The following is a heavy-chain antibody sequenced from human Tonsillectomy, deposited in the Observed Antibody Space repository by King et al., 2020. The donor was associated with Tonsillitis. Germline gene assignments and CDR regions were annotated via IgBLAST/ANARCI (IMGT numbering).Heavy chain of an antibody. J-gene: IGHJ4*02. CDR3: AKDSKLGGTRVLTGYQKEEFDY. D-gene: IGHD3-9*01. CDR2: IYSGGSST. Sequence: VQLVESGGGLVQPGGSLRLSCAASGFTFSSYAMSWVRQAPGKGLEWVSVIYSGGSSTYYADSVKGRFTISRDNSKNTLYLQMNSLRAEDTAVYYCAKDSKLGGTRVLTGYQKEEFDYWGQGTLVTVSS. CDR1: GFTFSSYA. V-gene: IGHV3-23*03.